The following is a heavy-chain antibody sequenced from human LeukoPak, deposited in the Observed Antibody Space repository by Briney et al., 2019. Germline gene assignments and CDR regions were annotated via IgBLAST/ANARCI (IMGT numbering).Heavy chain of an antibody. J-gene: IGHJ4*02. CDR2: INHSGST. D-gene: IGHD3-9*01. CDR1: GGSFSGYY. Sequence: PSETLSLTCAVYGGSFSGYYWSWIRQPPGKGLEWIGEINHSGSTNYNPSLKSRVTISVDTSKNQFSLKLSSVTAADTAVYYCARLRDILTGYYFPRPSYFDYWGQGTLVTVSS. V-gene: IGHV4-34*01. CDR3: ARLRDILTGYYFPRPSYFDY.